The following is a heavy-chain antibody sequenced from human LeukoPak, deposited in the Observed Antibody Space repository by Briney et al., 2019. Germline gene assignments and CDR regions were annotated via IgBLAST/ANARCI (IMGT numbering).Heavy chain of an antibody. J-gene: IGHJ6*03. V-gene: IGHV1-69*13. CDR3: ARDRKDYYYYYMDV. CDR2: IIPIFGTA. Sequence: GASVKVSCKASGGTFSSYAISWVRQAPGQGLEWMGGIIPIFGTANYAQKFQGRVTITADESTSTAYMELSSLRSEDTAVYYCARDRKDYYYYYMDVWGKGTTVTISS. CDR1: GGTFSSYA.